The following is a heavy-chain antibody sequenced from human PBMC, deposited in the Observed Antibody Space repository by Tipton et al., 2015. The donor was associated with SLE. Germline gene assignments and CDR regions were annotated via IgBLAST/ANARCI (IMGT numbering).Heavy chain of an antibody. V-gene: IGHV4-59*01. CDR1: GGSISSYY. CDR3: ARDGYSYPFDY. CDR2: IYYSGST. D-gene: IGHD5-18*01. Sequence: TLSLTCTVSGGSISSYYWSWIRQPPGKGQEWIGYIYYSGSTNYNPSLKSRVTISVDTSKNQFSLKLSSVTAADTAVYYCARDGYSYPFDYWGQGTLVTVSS. J-gene: IGHJ4*02.